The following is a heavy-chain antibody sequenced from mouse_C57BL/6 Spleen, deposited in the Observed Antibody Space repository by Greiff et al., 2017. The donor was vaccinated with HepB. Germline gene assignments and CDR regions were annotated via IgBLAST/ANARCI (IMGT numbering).Heavy chain of an antibody. V-gene: IGHV1-81*01. D-gene: IGHD2-1*01. J-gene: IGHJ3*01. Sequence: VHLVESGAELARPGASVKLSCKASGYTFTSYGISWVKQRTGQGLEWIGEIYPRSGNTYYNEKFKGKATLTADKSSSTAYMELRSLTSEDSAVYFCARPPYGNYDAYWGQGTLVTVSA. CDR1: GYTFTSYG. CDR2: IYPRSGNT. CDR3: ARPPYGNYDAY.